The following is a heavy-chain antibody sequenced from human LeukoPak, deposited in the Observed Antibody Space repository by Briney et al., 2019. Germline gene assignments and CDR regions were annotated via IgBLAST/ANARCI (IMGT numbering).Heavy chain of an antibody. V-gene: IGHV4-34*01. D-gene: IGHD4-17*01. J-gene: IGHJ4*02. CDR1: GGSFSAYY. CDR3: ARHGEIRRHDYGFDY. Sequence: PSETLSLTCAVYGGSFSAYYWSWVRQPPGKGLEWIGSIYYSGSTYYNPSLKSRVTISVDTSKNQFSLKLSSVTAADTAVYYCARHGEIRRHDYGFDYWGQGTLVTVSS. CDR2: IYYSGST.